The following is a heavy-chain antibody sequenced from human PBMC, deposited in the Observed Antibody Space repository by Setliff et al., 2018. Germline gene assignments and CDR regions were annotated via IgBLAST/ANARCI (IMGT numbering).Heavy chain of an antibody. D-gene: IGHD3-22*01. CDR1: GYIFTTYG. J-gene: IGHJ3*02. CDR3: ARDLDYQYYYETSGRDAFDI. V-gene: IGHV1-18*01. CDR2: ISTYTGKT. Sequence: ASVKVSCKASGYIFTTYGFNWVRQAPGQGLEWMGMISTYTGKTTYAQKFQGRVTMTTDTSTSTAYMELRSLRSDDTAVYYCARDLDYQYYYETSGRDAFDIWGLGTMVTVSS.